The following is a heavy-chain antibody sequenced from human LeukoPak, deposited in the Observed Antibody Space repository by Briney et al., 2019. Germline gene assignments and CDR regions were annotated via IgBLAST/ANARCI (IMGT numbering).Heavy chain of an antibody. CDR2: IYYSGST. Sequence: PWETLSLTCTVSGGSISSSSYYWGWIRQPPGKGLEWIGSIYYSGSTYYNPSLKSRVAISEDTSKNQFSLKLSSVTAADTAVYYCARVDSSGYHSDYCGQGTLVTVSS. J-gene: IGHJ4*02. V-gene: IGHV4-39*07. CDR1: GGSISSSSYY. D-gene: IGHD3-22*01. CDR3: ARVDSSGYHSDY.